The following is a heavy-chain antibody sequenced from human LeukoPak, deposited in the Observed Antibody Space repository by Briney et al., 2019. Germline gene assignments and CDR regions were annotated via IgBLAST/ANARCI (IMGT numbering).Heavy chain of an antibody. Sequence: SETLSLTCTVSGGSISSSDYYWGWIRQPPGKGLEWIGSIYYSGRTYYTPSLESRVTISVDTPKNQFSLKLTSMTAADTAVYYCARQTYSSGEAEYFQHWGQGALVTVSS. CDR3: ARQTYSSGEAEYFQH. CDR2: IYYSGRT. CDR1: GGSISSSDYY. D-gene: IGHD6-19*01. J-gene: IGHJ1*01. V-gene: IGHV4-39*01.